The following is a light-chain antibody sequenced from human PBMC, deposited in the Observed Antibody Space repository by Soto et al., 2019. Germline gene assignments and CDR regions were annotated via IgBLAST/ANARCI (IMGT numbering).Light chain of an antibody. J-gene: IGKJ4*01. CDR3: QERNRWPRGT. V-gene: IGKV3-11*01. CDR2: SAS. Sequence: EIVLTQSPATLSLSPGERATLSCRASQSVSSYLAWYQQKPGQAPRLLIYSASDRAPGIPARFSGSGSGTDFTLTISSLEPEDFAVYYCQERNRWPRGTFGAGTKVDIK. CDR1: QSVSSY.